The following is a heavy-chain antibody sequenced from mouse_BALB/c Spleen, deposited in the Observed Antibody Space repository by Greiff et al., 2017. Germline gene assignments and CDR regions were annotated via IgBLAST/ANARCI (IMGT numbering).Heavy chain of an antibody. Sequence: VQLKESGPSLVKPSQTLSLTCSVTGDSITSGYWNWIRKFPGNKLEYMGYISYSGSTYYNPSLKSRISITRDTSKNQYYLQLNSVTTEDTATYYCANLLWLRRAWFAYWGQGTLVTVSA. D-gene: IGHD2-2*01. J-gene: IGHJ3*01. CDR3: ANLLWLRRAWFAY. V-gene: IGHV3-8*02. CDR1: GDSITSGY. CDR2: ISYSGST.